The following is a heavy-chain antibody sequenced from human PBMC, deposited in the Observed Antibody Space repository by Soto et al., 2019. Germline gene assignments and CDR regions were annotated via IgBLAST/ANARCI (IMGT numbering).Heavy chain of an antibody. Sequence: VESLKISCNGSGYSFTNYWIVWVRQMPGKGLEWMGSIYPADSDTRYRPSFQGQVTISADESITTAYLQWTSLKASDTAMYYCARASGSDGMDVWGQGTTVTVSS. J-gene: IGHJ6*02. CDR1: GYSFTNYW. CDR3: ARASGSDGMDV. CDR2: IYPADSDT. V-gene: IGHV5-51*01.